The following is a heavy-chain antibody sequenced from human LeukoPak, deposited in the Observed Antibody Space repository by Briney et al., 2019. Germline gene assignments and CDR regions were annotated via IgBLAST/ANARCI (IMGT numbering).Heavy chain of an antibody. CDR1: GFTFSSYA. D-gene: IGHD3-22*01. V-gene: IGHV3-23*01. J-gene: IGHJ4*02. CDR3: AKDGVDITMIVVVPPFDY. CDR2: ISGSGGST. Sequence: PGGSLRLSCAASGFTFSSYAMSWVRQAPGKGLGWVSAISGSGGSTYYADSVKGRFTISRDNSKNTLYLQMNSLRAEDTAVYYCAKDGVDITMIVVVPPFDYWGQGTLVTVSS.